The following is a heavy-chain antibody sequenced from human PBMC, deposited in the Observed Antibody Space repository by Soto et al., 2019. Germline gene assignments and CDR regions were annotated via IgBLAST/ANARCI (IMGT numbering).Heavy chain of an antibody. V-gene: IGHV4-59*01. CDR3: ARAGGTYYDFWSGYRWFDP. J-gene: IGHJ5*02. D-gene: IGHD3-3*01. Sequence: SETLSLTCTVSGGSISSYYWSWIRQPPGKGLEWIGYIYYSGSTNYNPSLKSRVTISVDTSKNQFSLKLSSVTAADTAVYYCARAGGTYYDFWSGYRWFDPWGQGTLVTV. CDR2: IYYSGST. CDR1: GGSISSYY.